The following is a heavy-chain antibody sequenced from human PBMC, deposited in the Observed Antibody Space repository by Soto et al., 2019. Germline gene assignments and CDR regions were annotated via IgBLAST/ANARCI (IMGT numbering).Heavy chain of an antibody. V-gene: IGHV3-21*01. J-gene: IGHJ5*02. CDR2: ISSNSAYI. CDR1: GFTFRSFT. CDR3: TRDASRDSSARGWFDP. D-gene: IGHD6-13*01. Sequence: GGSLRLSCAASGFTFRSFTMNWVRQAPGQGLEWVSTISSNSAYIYYTDALRGRFTISRDNAKNSLHLQMNSLRAEDTAVYYCTRDASRDSSARGWFDPWGPGTLVTVSS.